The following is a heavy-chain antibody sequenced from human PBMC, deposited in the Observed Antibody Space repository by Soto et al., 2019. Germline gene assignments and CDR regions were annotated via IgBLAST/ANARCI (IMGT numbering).Heavy chain of an antibody. CDR1: GFTFSNYE. V-gene: IGHV3-48*03. J-gene: IGHJ6*02. CDR3: ARDPAIYSGKFDYGLDF. Sequence: QPGGSLRLSCAVSGFTFSNYEMNWVRQAPGKGLEWVSYIGTSGRTIYYADSVRGRFTISRDNAKNSLYLQMNSLRAEDTAVYYCARDPAIYSGKFDYGLDFWGQGTTVTVYS. CDR2: IGTSGRTI. D-gene: IGHD4-4*01.